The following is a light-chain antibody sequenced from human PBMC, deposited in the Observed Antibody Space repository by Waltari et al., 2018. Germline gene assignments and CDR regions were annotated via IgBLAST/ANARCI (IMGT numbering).Light chain of an antibody. Sequence: DIVLTQSPASLSLSPGQRATLSCKANQNVFTYIACYQHRPGQAPRLLVYDTSNSATGIPARFSGSGSATDFTLTISGLEPEDSAIYYCQQRSNWPRTFGQGTRLEIK. CDR1: QNVFTY. J-gene: IGKJ5*01. CDR2: DTS. CDR3: QQRSNWPRT. V-gene: IGKV3-11*01.